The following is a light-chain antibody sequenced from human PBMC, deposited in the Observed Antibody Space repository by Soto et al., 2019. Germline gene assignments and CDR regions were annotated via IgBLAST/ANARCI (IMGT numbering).Light chain of an antibody. CDR1: YSNVGANP. V-gene: IGLV1-44*01. Sequence: QSVLTQPPSASGTPGKTVTISCSGSYSNVGANPVSWYQQVPGRAPQLLIYSTNQRPAGVPGRFSGSRSDTSASLSISGLQSADEVDYYCASWDDTLNDYVFGTGTKVTVL. J-gene: IGLJ1*01. CDR3: ASWDDTLNDYV. CDR2: STN.